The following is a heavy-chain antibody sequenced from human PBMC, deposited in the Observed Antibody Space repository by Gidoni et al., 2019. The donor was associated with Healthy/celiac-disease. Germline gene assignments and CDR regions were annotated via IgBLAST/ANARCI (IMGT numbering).Heavy chain of an antibody. CDR3: ATVPYCGGDCYYGLDY. J-gene: IGHJ4*02. D-gene: IGHD2-21*01. CDR2: CDPEDGET. Sequence: QVQLVQSGAEVKKPGASVKVSCKVSGYTLPELSMHWVRQAPGKGLEWMGGCDPEDGETIYAQKFQGRVTMTEDTSTDTAYMELSSLRSEDTAVYYCATVPYCGGDCYYGLDYWGQGTLVTVSS. CDR1: GYTLPELS. V-gene: IGHV1-24*01.